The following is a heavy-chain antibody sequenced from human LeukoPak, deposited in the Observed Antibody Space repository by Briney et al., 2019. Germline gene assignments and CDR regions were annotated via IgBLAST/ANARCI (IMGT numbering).Heavy chain of an antibody. V-gene: IGHV3-23*01. D-gene: IGHD1-26*01. CDR2: ISGSGGST. CDR3: AKDQVGATLYYFDY. CDR1: GFTFSSYP. J-gene: IGHJ4*02. Sequence: GGSLRLSCAASGFTFSSYPMSWVRQPPGKGLEWVSAISGSGGSTYYADSVKGRFTISRDNSKNTLYLQMNSLRAEDTAIYYCAKDQVGATLYYFDYWGQGTLVTVSS.